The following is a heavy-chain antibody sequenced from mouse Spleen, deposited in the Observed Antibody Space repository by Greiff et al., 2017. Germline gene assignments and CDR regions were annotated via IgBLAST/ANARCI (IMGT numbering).Heavy chain of an antibody. V-gene: IGHV1-52*01. CDR1: GYTFTSYW. CDR3: ARDYDYDKALFAY. D-gene: IGHD2-4*01. Sequence: QVQLQQPGAELVRPGSSVKLSCKASGYTFTSYWMHWVKQRPIQGLEWIGNIDPSDSETHYNQKFKDKATLTVDKSSSTAYMQLSSLTSEDSAVYYCARDYDYDKALFAYWGQGTLVTVSA. J-gene: IGHJ3*01. CDR2: IDPSDSET.